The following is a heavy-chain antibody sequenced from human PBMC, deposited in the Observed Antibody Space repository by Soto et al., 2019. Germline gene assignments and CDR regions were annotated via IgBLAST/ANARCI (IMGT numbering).Heavy chain of an antibody. J-gene: IGHJ4*02. CDR3: AREGPYGINTY. CDR1: GGSISSGGYY. D-gene: IGHD4-17*01. CDR2: IYYSGST. V-gene: IGHV4-31*03. Sequence: PSETLSLTCTVSGGSISSGGYYWSWIRQHPGKGLEWIGYIYYSGSTYYNPSLKSRVTISVDTSKNQFSLKLSSVTDADTAVYYCAREGPYGINTYWGQGTLVTVSS.